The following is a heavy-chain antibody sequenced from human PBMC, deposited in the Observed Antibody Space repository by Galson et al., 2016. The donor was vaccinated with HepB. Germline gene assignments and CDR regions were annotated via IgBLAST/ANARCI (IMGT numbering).Heavy chain of an antibody. CDR1: GFSFSLYD. CDR3: ARGKSLWTTPWNYGLAV. J-gene: IGHJ6*04. Sequence: SLRLSCAASGFSFSLYDMHWVRQVTGKGLEWVSAIGTAPGDTNYLDSVKGRFTISRENADNSLYLQMNSLRPGDTAVYYCARGKSLWTTPWNYGLAVWGKGTTVTVSS. CDR2: IGTAPGDT. V-gene: IGHV3-13*01. D-gene: IGHD4-17*01.